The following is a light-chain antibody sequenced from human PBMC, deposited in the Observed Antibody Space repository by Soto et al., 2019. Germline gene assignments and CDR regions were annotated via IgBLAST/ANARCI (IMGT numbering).Light chain of an antibody. CDR1: SSNIGNNY. J-gene: IGLJ1*01. Sequence: QSVFTHPPSVSAAPGQKVTISCSGSSSNIGNNYVSWYQQLPGTAPKLLIYENNKRPSGIPDRFSGSKSGTSATLGITGLQTGDEADYYCGTWDSSLSAGVFGTGTKLTVL. V-gene: IGLV1-51*02. CDR3: GTWDSSLSAGV. CDR2: ENN.